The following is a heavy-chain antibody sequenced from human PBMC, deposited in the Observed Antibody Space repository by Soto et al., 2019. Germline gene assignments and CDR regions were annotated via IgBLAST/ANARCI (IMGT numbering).Heavy chain of an antibody. V-gene: IGHV3-73*01. CDR2: IRTKANTYAT. CDR1: WFTFSGSA. Sequence: EVQLVDSWGGLVQPGGSLRLSCAASWFTFSGSAMHWVRQASGNGLEWVGRIRTKANTYATAYAASVRGRFTISRDDSKNTESLKMNSLKTEDTALYYCTKREYNNPRNDAFDIWGQGTMVTVSS. D-gene: IGHD1-1*01. J-gene: IGHJ3*02. CDR3: TKREYNNPRNDAFDI.